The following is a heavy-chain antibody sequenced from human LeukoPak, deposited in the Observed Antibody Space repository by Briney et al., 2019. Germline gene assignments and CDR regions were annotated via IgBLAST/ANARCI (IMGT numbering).Heavy chain of an antibody. CDR2: ISWNSGSI. J-gene: IGHJ4*02. D-gene: IGHD2-2*01. V-gene: IGHV3-9*01. CDR3: ARSCSSTTCSFDY. Sequence: PGGSLRLSCAASGFTFDDYAMHWVRQAPGKGLEWVSGISWNSGSIGYADSVRGRFTISRDNAKNTLYLQMSSLRAEDTAVYYCARSCSSTTCSFDYWGQGTLVTVSS. CDR1: GFTFDDYA.